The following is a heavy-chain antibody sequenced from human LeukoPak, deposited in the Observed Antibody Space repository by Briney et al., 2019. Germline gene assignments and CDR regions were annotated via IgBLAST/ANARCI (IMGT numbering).Heavy chain of an antibody. J-gene: IGHJ4*02. Sequence: GGSLRLSCAASGFTFSNYWMHWIRQVPGKGLVWVSRISPTGSTTSYADSVKGRFTVSRDNAKNTLYLQVNNLRAEDTAVYYCARGPNSNWSGLDFWGQGTLLTVSS. CDR2: ISPTGSTT. V-gene: IGHV3-74*01. D-gene: IGHD6-6*01. CDR3: ARGPNSNWSGLDF. CDR1: GFTFSNYW.